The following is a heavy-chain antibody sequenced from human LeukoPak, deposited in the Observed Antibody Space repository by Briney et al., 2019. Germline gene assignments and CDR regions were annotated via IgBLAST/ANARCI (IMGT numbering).Heavy chain of an antibody. J-gene: IGHJ5*02. CDR2: ISYDGSNK. CDR3: AKSNVLRFLEWLFNWFDP. CDR1: GFTFSSYA. D-gene: IGHD3-3*01. V-gene: IGHV3-30-3*01. Sequence: PGGSLRLSCAASGFTFSSYAMHWVRQAPGKGLEWVAVISYDGSNKYYADSVKGRFTISRDNSKNTVYLQMNSLRVEDTAVYYCAKSNVLRFLEWLFNWFDPWGQGTLVTVSS.